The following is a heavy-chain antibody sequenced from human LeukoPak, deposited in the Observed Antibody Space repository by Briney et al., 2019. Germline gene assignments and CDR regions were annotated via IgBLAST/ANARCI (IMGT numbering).Heavy chain of an antibody. CDR1: GYTFTSYD. D-gene: IGHD2-2*01. CDR2: INPSGGST. Sequence: EASVKVSCKASGYTFTSYDINWVRQATGQGLEWMGIINPSGGSTSYAQKFQGRVTMTRDTSTSTVYMELSSLRSEDTAVYYCASGEVPAATIDYWGQGTLVTVSS. V-gene: IGHV1-46*01. J-gene: IGHJ4*02. CDR3: ASGEVPAATIDY.